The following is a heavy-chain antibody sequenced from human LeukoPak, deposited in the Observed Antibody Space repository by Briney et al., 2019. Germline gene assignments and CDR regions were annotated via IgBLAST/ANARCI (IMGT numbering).Heavy chain of an antibody. CDR3: ARVKVMTIFGVVIPLNYGMDV. D-gene: IGHD3-3*01. CDR1: GYTFTSYD. Sequence: GASVKVSCKASGYTFTSYDINWVRRATGQGLEWMGWMNPNSGNTGYAQKFQGRVTMTRNTSISTAYMELSSLRSEDTAVYYCARVKVMTIFGVVIPLNYGMDVWGQGTTVTVSS. CDR2: MNPNSGNT. J-gene: IGHJ6*02. V-gene: IGHV1-8*01.